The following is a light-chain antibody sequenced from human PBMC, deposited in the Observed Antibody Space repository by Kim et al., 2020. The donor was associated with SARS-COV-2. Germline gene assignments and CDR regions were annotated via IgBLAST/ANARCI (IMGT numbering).Light chain of an antibody. CDR3: QHFGSSP. J-gene: IGKJ3*01. CDR1: QSVTSSF. V-gene: IGKV3-20*01. Sequence: SLSTGERGTLSCRASQSVTSSFLAWYKQKPGQAPRLLIYGASSRATGIPDRFSGNGSGTDFILTISRLEPEDVAMYYCQHFGSSPFGPGTKVDIK. CDR2: GAS.